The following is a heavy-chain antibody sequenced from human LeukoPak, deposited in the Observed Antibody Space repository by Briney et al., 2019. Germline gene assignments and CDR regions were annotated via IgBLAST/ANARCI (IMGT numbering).Heavy chain of an antibody. CDR2: ISSNGGST. Sequence: GGSLRLSCSASGFIFSNYTMHWVRQAPGKGLEYVSAISSNGGSTYYADSVKGRFTISRDNSKNTLYLQMSSLRAEDTAVYYCVKGKGIAVTSLDYWGQGTLVTVSS. D-gene: IGHD6-19*01. J-gene: IGHJ4*02. CDR1: GFIFSNYT. CDR3: VKGKGIAVTSLDY. V-gene: IGHV3-64D*06.